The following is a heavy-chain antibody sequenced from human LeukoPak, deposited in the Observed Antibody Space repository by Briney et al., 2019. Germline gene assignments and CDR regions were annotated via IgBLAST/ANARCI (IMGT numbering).Heavy chain of an antibody. CDR1: GFTFGDYA. Sequence: GGSLRLSCTASGFTFGDYAMSRFRQAPGKGLEWVGFIRSKAYGGTTEYAASVKGRFTISRDDSKSIAYLQMNSLKTEDTAVYYCTRRYSGSRFDYWGQGTLVTVSS. J-gene: IGHJ4*02. CDR3: TRRYSGSRFDY. V-gene: IGHV3-49*03. D-gene: IGHD1-26*01. CDR2: IRSKAYGGTT.